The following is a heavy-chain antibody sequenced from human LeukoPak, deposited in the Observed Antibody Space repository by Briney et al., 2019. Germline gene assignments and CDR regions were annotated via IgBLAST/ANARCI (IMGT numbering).Heavy chain of an antibody. CDR3: AKEVSRVTTFYFDY. CDR1: GFTFSSYA. V-gene: IGHV3-23*01. J-gene: IGHJ4*02. D-gene: IGHD4-17*01. Sequence: GGSLRLSCAASGFTFSSYAMSWVRQAPGKGLEWVSGISGSGAGTYYADSVKGRFTISRDNSKNTLYLQMNSLRAEDTAVYYCAKEVSRVTTFYFDYWGQGTLVTVSS. CDR2: ISGSGAGT.